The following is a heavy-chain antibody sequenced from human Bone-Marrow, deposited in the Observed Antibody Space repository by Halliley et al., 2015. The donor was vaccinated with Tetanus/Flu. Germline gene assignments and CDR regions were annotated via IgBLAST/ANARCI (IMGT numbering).Heavy chain of an antibody. CDR3: ARGGVGGYRDCFDN. CDR1: GGPFIDYY. V-gene: IGHV4-34*01. CDR2: ITYGGST. J-gene: IGHJ4*02. D-gene: IGHD3-16*02. Sequence: TLSLTCAVYGGPFIDYYWNWIRQSPGKGPEWIGEITYGGSTNYNPSLKSRVTILQDSVKKQFSLKLTSVTAADTAVYYCARGGVGGYRDCFDNWGPGTRVTVSS.